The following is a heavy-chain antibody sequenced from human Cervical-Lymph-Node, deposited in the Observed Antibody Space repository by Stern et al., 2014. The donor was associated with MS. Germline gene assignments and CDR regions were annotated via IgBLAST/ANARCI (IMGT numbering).Heavy chain of an antibody. CDR2: INAGNGKT. V-gene: IGHV1-3*01. CDR1: GYTFTSYS. CDR3: ARGNDRQYYYYGMDV. J-gene: IGHJ6*02. Sequence: QVQLQQSGAEVKKPGASVKVSCKASGYTFTSYSMHWVRQAPGQRLEWMGWINAGNGKTKYSQKFQGRVTITRDTSASTDYMELSSLRSEDTAVYYCARGNDRQYYYYGMDVWGQGTTVTVSS.